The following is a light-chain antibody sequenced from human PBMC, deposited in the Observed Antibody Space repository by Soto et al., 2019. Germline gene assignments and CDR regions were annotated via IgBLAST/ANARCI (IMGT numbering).Light chain of an antibody. V-gene: IGKV1-39*01. CDR2: EAS. Sequence: DIQMTQSPSSLSASVGDRVTITCRASQSISSYLNWYQQKPGKAPKLLIYEASSLQSGVPSRFSSTGAWTEVSLTTISRQPDDFSAYYCRQSYNTPAWTFGQGTKVDIK. J-gene: IGKJ1*01. CDR1: QSISSY. CDR3: RQSYNTPAWT.